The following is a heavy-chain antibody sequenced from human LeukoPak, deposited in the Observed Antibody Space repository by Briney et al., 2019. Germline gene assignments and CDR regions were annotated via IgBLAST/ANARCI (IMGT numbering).Heavy chain of an antibody. J-gene: IGHJ6*04. Sequence: SETLSLTCAVYGGSFSGYYWSWIRQPPGKGLEWIGEINHSGSTNYNPSLKSRVTISVDTSKNQFSLKLSSVTAADTAVYYWARGRITGTGPMDVWGKGTTVTVSS. CDR1: GGSFSGYY. V-gene: IGHV4-34*01. D-gene: IGHD1-20*01. CDR2: INHSGST. CDR3: ARGRITGTGPMDV.